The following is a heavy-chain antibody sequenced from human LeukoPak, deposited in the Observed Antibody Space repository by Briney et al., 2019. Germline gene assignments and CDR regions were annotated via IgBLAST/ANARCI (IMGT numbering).Heavy chain of an antibody. CDR3: AKDSGYSGYDYDAFDI. CDR2: ISWNSGSI. D-gene: IGHD5-12*01. CDR1: GFTFDDYA. V-gene: IGHV3-9*03. Sequence: GGSLRLSCAASGFTFDDYAMHWVRQAPGKGLEWVSGISWNSGSIGYADSAKGRFTISRDNAKNSLYLQMNSLRAEDMALYYCAKDSGYSGYDYDAFDIWGKGTMVTVSS. J-gene: IGHJ3*02.